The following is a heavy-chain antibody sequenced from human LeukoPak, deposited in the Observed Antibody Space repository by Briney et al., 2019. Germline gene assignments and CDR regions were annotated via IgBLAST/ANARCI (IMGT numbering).Heavy chain of an antibody. Sequence: PGGSLRLSCAASGFTFNDYYMSWIRQAPGKGLEWVSYISSSGNTIYYADPVKGRFTISRDNAKNSLYLQMNSLRAEDTAVYYCARAGFYPDWYFDYWGQGTLVTVSS. V-gene: IGHV3-11*01. CDR1: GFTFNDYY. CDR3: ARAGFYPDWYFDY. CDR2: ISSSGNTI. D-gene: IGHD2-21*01. J-gene: IGHJ4*02.